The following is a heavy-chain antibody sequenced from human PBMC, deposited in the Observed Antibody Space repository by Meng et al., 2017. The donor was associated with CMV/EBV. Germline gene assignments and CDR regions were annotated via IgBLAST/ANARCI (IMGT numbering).Heavy chain of an antibody. CDR2: ISYDGSNK. CDR3: ARDLVGGAVTTVDY. CDR1: GFTFSSYA. V-gene: IGHV3-30*04. Sequence: LSLTCAASGFTFSSYAMHWVRQAPGKGLEWVAVISYDGSNKYYADSVKGRFTISRDNSKNTLYLQMNSLRAEDTAVYYCARDLVGGAVTTVDYWGQGTLVTVPQ. D-gene: IGHD4-17*01. J-gene: IGHJ4*02.